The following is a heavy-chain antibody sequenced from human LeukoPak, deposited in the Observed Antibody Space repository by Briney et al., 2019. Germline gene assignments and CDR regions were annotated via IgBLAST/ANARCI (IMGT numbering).Heavy chain of an antibody. D-gene: IGHD2-2*01. Sequence: PSETLSLTCAVYGGSFSGYYWSWIRQPPGKGLEWIGEINHSGSTNYNPSLKSRVTISVDTSKNQFSLKLSSVTAADTAVYYCARLGYCSSTSCYRNYARYYYYYYMDVWGKGTTVTVSS. CDR3: ARLGYCSSTSCYRNYARYYYYYYMDV. CDR2: INHSGST. J-gene: IGHJ6*03. CDR1: GGSFSGYY. V-gene: IGHV4-34*01.